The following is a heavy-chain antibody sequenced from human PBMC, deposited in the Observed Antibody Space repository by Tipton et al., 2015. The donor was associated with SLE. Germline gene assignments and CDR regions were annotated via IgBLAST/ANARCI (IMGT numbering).Heavy chain of an antibody. CDR1: GGSISSRTHY. CDR3: ARLNSSVSGRWGSAPEYYFDY. V-gene: IGHV4-39*07. J-gene: IGHJ4*02. D-gene: IGHD6-13*01. Sequence: TLSLTCTVSGGSISSRTHYWAWIRQPPGKGLEWIAEINHIGSTNYNPSLKSRVTISVDTSKNQFSLKLSSVTAADTAVYYCARLNSSVSGRWGSAPEYYFDYWGQGTLVTVSS. CDR2: INHIGST.